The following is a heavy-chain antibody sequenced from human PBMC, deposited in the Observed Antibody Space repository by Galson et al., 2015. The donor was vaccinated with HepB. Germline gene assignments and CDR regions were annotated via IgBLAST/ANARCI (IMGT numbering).Heavy chain of an antibody. D-gene: IGHD2-15*01. J-gene: IGHJ6*02. CDR1: GFTFSSYG. CDR3: AKEDTDSGYDFVMVAATYYYGMDV. Sequence: SLRLSCAASGFTFSSYGMHWVRQAPGKGLEWVAVISYDGSNKYYADSVKGRFTISRDNSKNTLYLQMNSLRAEDTAVYYCAKEDTDSGYDFVMVAATYYYGMDVWGQGTTVTVSS. V-gene: IGHV3-30*18. CDR2: ISYDGSNK.